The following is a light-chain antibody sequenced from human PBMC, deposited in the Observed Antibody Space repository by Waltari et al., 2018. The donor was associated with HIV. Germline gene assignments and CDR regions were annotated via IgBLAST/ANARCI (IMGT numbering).Light chain of an antibody. V-gene: IGLV1-47*01. CDR2: RND. Sequence: QSVLPHPHSASGTSRKRVVITCSRGSSYIGNHFVYRYQQLPGSTPKLLIYRNDQRPAGVSDRFSGSKSGTSASLAISGLRAEDEADYYCATWDDSLNSFWVFGGGTKVTVL. CDR3: ATWDDSLNSFWV. J-gene: IGLJ3*02. CDR1: SSYIGNHF.